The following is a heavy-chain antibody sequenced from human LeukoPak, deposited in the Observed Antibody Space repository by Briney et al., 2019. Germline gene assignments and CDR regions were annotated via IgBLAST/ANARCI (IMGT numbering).Heavy chain of an antibody. V-gene: IGHV1-24*01. CDR1: VYTLTEFS. J-gene: IGHJ4*02. Sequence: GASVKVSCKISVYTLTEFSMHWVRQALGKGLEWMGGFDSEDSETTYAKKFQGRVTMTEDTSTDTAYMELSSLRSEDTATYHCAAYYASRAPSHWGQGTLVTVSS. D-gene: IGHD3-10*01. CDR2: FDSEDSET. CDR3: AAYYASRAPSH.